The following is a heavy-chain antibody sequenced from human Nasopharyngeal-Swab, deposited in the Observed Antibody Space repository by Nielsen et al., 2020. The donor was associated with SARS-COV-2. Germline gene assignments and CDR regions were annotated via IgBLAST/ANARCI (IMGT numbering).Heavy chain of an antibody. CDR1: GFTFSSYE. D-gene: IGHD6-19*01. CDR3: ASVAGTDY. CDR2: ISGSGGST. J-gene: IGHJ4*02. V-gene: IGHV3-23*01. Sequence: GESLKTYCAASGFTFSSYEMKWVRQAPGKGLEWVSAISGSGGSTYYADSVKGRFTISRDNSKNTLYLQMNSLRAEDTAVYYCASVAGTDYWGQGTLVTVSS.